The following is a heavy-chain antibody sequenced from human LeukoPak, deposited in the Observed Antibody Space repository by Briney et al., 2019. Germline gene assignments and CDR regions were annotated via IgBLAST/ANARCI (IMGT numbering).Heavy chain of an antibody. Sequence: PSETLSLTCTVSGGSISSSSYYWGWIRQPPRKGLEWIGSIYYSGSTYYNPSLKSRVTISVDTSKNQFSLKLSSVTAADTAVYYCASWWARGYYMDVWGKGTTVTVSS. CDR1: GGSISSSSYY. CDR2: IYYSGST. D-gene: IGHD2-8*02. V-gene: IGHV4-39*01. J-gene: IGHJ6*03. CDR3: ASWWARGYYMDV.